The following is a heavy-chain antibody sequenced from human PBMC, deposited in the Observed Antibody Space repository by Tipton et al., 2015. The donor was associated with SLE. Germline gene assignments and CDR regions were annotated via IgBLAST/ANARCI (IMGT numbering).Heavy chain of an antibody. V-gene: IGHV4-39*07. CDR3: ARVAPSEVFDY. J-gene: IGHJ4*02. CDR2: SIHSGTT. CDR1: GGSISSSTYF. Sequence: TLSLTCTVSGGSISSSTYFWTWIRQPPGKGLEWIGESIHSGTTNYNPSLKSRVSISVDTSKNQFSLKLSSVTAADTAVYYCARVAPSEVFDYWGQGTLVTVSS.